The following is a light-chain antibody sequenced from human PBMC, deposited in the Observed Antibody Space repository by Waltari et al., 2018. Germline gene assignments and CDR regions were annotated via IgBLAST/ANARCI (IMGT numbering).Light chain of an antibody. CDR2: GAS. CDR3: QQYGSSVMYT. V-gene: IGKV3-20*01. CDR1: QSLTRSY. Sequence: VLTQSPDTLSLSPGERATLSCRASQSLTRSYLAWYQQKPGQAPRLRIYGASNRAAGIPYRFSGSGSGTDFTLTISRLEPEDSAVYYCQQYGSSVMYTFGQGTKLEIK. J-gene: IGKJ2*01.